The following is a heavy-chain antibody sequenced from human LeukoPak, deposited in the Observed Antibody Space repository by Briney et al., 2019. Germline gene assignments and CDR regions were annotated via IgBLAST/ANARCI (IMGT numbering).Heavy chain of an antibody. V-gene: IGHV3-23*01. J-gene: IGHJ2*01. CDR3: AKDTASSWWYFDL. Sequence: GGSLRLSCAASGFTFSSSAMSWVRQAPGKGLEWVSTISGSGDRTYYADSVKGRFTISRDNSKNTLYLQMNSLRAEDTAVYYCAKDTASSWWYFDLWGRGTLVTVSS. D-gene: IGHD5-18*01. CDR1: GFTFSSSA. CDR2: ISGSGDRT.